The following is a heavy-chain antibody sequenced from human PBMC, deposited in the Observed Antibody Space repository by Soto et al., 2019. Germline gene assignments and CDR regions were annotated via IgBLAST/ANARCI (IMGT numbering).Heavy chain of an antibody. CDR2: TRNKASRYTT. V-gene: IGHV3-72*01. CDR3: AREGASSGSDYEY. CDR1: GFSFSDYY. J-gene: IGHJ4*02. D-gene: IGHD3-22*01. Sequence: EVQLVESGGGLVQPGGSLTLSCAASGFSFSDYYINWVRQAPGKGLEWVARTRNKASRYTTDYAAFVKGRFTISRDDSKTLIYLQITSLKTEDTAVNYCAREGASSGSDYEYWGQGTLVTVSS.